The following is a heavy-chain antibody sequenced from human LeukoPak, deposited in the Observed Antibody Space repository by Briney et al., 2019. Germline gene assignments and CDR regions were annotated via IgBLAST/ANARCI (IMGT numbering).Heavy chain of an antibody. CDR3: TSVPGIAAAGTISHYYGMDV. CDR2: IRSKANSYAT. Sequence: GGSLGLSCVGSGITLSGSAMHWVRQASGKGLEWVGRIRSKANSYATAYAASVKGRFTISRDDSKNTAYLQMNSLKTEDTAVYYCTSVPGIAAAGTISHYYGMDVWGQGTTVTVSS. J-gene: IGHJ6*02. CDR1: GITLSGSA. V-gene: IGHV3-73*01. D-gene: IGHD6-13*01.